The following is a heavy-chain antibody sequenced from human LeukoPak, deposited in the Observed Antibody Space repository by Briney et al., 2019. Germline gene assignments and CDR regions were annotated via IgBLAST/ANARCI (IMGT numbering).Heavy chain of an antibody. Sequence: GGSLRHSCSASGFTFGDYAMTWVRQAPGKGLAGVVFIRSKAYGGTTEYAASNTGRFTTSSYESNSIAYLQMNSLKFEETAVYYCTFYHHWGQGALATVS. CDR2: IRSKAYGGTT. J-gene: IGHJ4*02. D-gene: IGHD2-2*01. CDR3: TFYHH. CDR1: GFTFGDYA. V-gene: IGHV3-49*04.